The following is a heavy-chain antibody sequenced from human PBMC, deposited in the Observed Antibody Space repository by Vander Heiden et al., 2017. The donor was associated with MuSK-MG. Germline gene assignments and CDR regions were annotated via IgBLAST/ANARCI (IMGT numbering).Heavy chain of an antibody. CDR1: GFTFSSYA. V-gene: IGHV3-23*01. CDR3: ATAIKDTAMPLDAFDI. Sequence: EVQLLESGGGLVQPGGSLILSCAASGFTFSSYAMSWVRQAPGKGLEWVSAISGSGGSTYYADSVKGRFTISRDNSKNTLYLQMNSLRAEDTAVYYCATAIKDTAMPLDAFDIWGQGTMVTVSS. CDR2: ISGSGGST. J-gene: IGHJ3*02. D-gene: IGHD5-18*01.